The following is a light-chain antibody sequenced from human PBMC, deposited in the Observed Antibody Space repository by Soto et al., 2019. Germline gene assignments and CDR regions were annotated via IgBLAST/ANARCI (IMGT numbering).Light chain of an antibody. CDR2: DVS. V-gene: IGLV2-14*03. CDR3: SSYTISNTLVV. Sequence: QSVLTQPASVSGSPGQSITISCTGTSSDVGGYDYVSWYQQHPGKAPKLMIYDVSNRPSGVSNRFSGSKSGNTASLTISGLQAEDEADYCCSSYTISNTLVVFGGGTKLTVL. CDR1: SSDVGGYDY. J-gene: IGLJ2*01.